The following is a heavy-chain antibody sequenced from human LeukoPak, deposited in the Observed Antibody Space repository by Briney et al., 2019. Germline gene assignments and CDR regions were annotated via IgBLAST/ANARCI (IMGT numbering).Heavy chain of an antibody. Sequence: GGSLRLSCAASGFTFSSYGMHWVRQAPGKGLEWVAFIRYDGSNKYYADSVKGRFTISRDNSKNTLYLQMNSLRAEDTAVYYCAREVGSSWYFGLDYWGQGTLVTVSS. CDR3: AREVGSSWYFGLDY. V-gene: IGHV3-30*02. J-gene: IGHJ4*02. CDR1: GFTFSSYG. CDR2: IRYDGSNK. D-gene: IGHD6-13*01.